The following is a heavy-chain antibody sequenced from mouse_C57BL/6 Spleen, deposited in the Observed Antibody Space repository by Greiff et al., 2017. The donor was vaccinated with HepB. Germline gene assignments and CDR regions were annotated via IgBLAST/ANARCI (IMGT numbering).Heavy chain of an antibody. J-gene: IGHJ2*01. D-gene: IGHD2-4*01. CDR2: ISNLAYSI. CDR1: GFTFSDYG. V-gene: IGHV5-15*01. Sequence: EVQGVESGGGLVQPGGSLKLSCAASGFTFSDYGMAWVRQAPRKGPEWVAFISNLAYSIYYADTVTGRFTISRENAKNTLYLEMSSLRSEDTAMYYCARHDDYGLDYWGQGTTLTVSS. CDR3: ARHDDYGLDY.